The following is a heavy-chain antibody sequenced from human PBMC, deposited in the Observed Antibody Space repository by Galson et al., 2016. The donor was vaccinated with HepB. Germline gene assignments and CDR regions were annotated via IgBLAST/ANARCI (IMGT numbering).Heavy chain of an antibody. Sequence: RAPGKGLEWVSGISSSGGSTYYADSVKGRFTISRDNSKNTLSLQMDSLRTEDTAVSYCAKYYTGAVTGTMGFFDYWGQGTLVTVSS. D-gene: IGHD6-19*01. CDR3: AKYYTGAVTGTMGFFDY. CDR2: ISSSGGST. V-gene: IGHV3-23*01. J-gene: IGHJ4*02.